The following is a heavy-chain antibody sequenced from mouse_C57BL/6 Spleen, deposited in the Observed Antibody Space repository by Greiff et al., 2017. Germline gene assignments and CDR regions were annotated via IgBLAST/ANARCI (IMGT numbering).Heavy chain of an antibody. V-gene: IGHV1-62-2*01. D-gene: IGHD2-3*01. Sequence: VQVVESGAELVKPGASVKLSCKASGYTFTEYTIHWVKQRSGQGLEWIGWFYPGSGSIKYNEKFKDKATLTADKSSSTVYMELSRLTSEDSAVYFCARHEDRGWLLRYFDVWGTGTTVTVSS. J-gene: IGHJ1*03. CDR2: FYPGSGSI. CDR1: GYTFTEYT. CDR3: ARHEDRGWLLRYFDV.